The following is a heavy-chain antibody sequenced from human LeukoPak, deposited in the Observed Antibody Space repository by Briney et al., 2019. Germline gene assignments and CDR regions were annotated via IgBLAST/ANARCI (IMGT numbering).Heavy chain of an antibody. CDR3: ARHRSGWLQSSFAS. V-gene: IGHV4-59*01. CDR1: GGSTSKKY. D-gene: IGHD5-24*01. CDR2: IYYSGST. J-gene: IGHJ4*02. Sequence: SETLSLTCTASGGSTSKKYWSWSRQPPGKGLEWIGYIYYSGSTNYNPSLKSRVTILVDMSKTQFSLTLSSVPAADPAVYYCARHRSGWLQSSFASWGQGTLVTVSS.